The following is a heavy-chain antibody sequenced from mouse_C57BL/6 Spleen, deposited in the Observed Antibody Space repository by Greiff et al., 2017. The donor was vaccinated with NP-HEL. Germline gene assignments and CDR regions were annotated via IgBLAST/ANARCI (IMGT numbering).Heavy chain of an antibody. CDR3: ARDHYGSSFYWYFDV. V-gene: IGHV1-26*01. D-gene: IGHD1-1*01. CDR1: GYTFTDYY. J-gene: IGHJ1*03. CDR2: INPNNGGT. Sequence: VQLQQSGPELVKPGASVKISCKASGYTFTDYYMNWVKQSHGKSLEWIGDINPNNGGTSYNQKFKGKATLTVDKSSSTAYMELRSLTSEDSAVYYCARDHYGSSFYWYFDVWGTGTTVTVSS.